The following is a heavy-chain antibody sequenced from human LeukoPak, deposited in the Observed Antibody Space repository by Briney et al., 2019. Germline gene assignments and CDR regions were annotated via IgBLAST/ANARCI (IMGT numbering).Heavy chain of an antibody. V-gene: IGHV3-21*04. D-gene: IGHD3-22*01. Sequence: GSLRLSRAASGFTFSSYSMNWVRQAPGKGLEWVSSISSSSSYIYYADSVKGRFTISRDNAKNSLYLQMNSLRAEDTAVYYCAKVAVVMWYFDLWGRGTLVTVSS. CDR2: ISSSSSYI. CDR3: AKVAVVMWYFDL. J-gene: IGHJ2*01. CDR1: GFTFSSYS.